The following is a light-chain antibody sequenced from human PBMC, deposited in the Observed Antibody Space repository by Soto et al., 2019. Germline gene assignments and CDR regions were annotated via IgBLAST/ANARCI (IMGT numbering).Light chain of an antibody. CDR1: SSDVGGYNY. CDR2: EVT. Sequence: QSALTQPASVSGSPGQSITISCTGTSSDVGGYNYVSWYQQHPGKAPKLMIFEVTNRPSGVSNRFSASKSGNTASLTISGLQAEDEADYYRSSYTTSGFPWVFGGGTQLTVL. V-gene: IGLV2-14*01. J-gene: IGLJ3*02. CDR3: SSYTTSGFPWV.